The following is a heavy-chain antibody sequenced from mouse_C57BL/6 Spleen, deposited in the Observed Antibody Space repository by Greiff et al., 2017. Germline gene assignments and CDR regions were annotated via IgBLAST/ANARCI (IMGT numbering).Heavy chain of an antibody. CDR3: ARPLCGSSSPYAMDY. V-gene: IGHV1-69*01. CDR2: IDPSDSYT. D-gene: IGHD1-1*01. CDR1: GYTFTSYW. J-gene: IGHJ4*01. Sequence: VQLQQSGAELVMPGASVKLSCKASGYTFTSYWMHWVKQRPGQGLEWIGEIDPSDSYTNYNQKFKGKYTLTVDKSSSTACMQLSSLTSEDSAVYYCARPLCGSSSPYAMDYWGQGTSVTVSS.